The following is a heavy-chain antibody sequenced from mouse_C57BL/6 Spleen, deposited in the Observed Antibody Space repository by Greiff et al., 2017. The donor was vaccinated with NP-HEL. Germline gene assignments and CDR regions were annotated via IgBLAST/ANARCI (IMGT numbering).Heavy chain of an antibody. CDR3: TRFAGSSFDY. D-gene: IGHD1-1*01. Sequence: QVQLKQSGAELVRPGASVTLSCTASGYTFTDYAMHWVKQTPVHGLEWIGAIDPETGGTAYNQKFTGKAILTADKSSSTAYMELRSLTSEDSAVYYCTRFAGSSFDYWGQGTTLTVSS. J-gene: IGHJ2*01. CDR1: GYTFTDYA. CDR2: IDPETGGT. V-gene: IGHV1-15*01.